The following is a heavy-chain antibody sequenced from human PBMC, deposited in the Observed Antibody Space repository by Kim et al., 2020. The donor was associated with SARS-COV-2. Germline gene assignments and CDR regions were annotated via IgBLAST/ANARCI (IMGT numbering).Heavy chain of an antibody. CDR3: ARQRGLGYSSGWYSGFDY. D-gene: IGHD6-19*01. J-gene: IGHJ4*02. Sequence: KRRVTISVDTAKNQFSLKLSSVTAGDTAVYYCARQRGLGYSSGWYSGFDYWGQGTLVTVSS. V-gene: IGHV4-59*08.